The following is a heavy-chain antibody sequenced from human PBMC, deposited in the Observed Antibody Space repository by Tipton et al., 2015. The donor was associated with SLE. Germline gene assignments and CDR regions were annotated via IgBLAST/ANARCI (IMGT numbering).Heavy chain of an antibody. CDR1: GGSFSGYY. V-gene: IGHV4-59*01. CDR2: IYYSGST. J-gene: IGHJ2*01. CDR3: ARDPYYGDYRYFDL. Sequence: TLSLTCAVYGGSFSGYYWSWIRQPPGKGLEWIGYIYYSGSTYYNPSLKSRVTISVDRSKNQFSLKLSSVTAADTAVYYCARDPYYGDYRYFDLWGRGTLVTVSS. D-gene: IGHD4-17*01.